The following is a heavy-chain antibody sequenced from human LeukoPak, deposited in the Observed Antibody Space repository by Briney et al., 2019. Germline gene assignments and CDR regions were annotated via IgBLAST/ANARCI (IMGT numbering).Heavy chain of an antibody. V-gene: IGHV3-33*01. CDR1: GFTFSSYG. CDR3: ARPNMIPFGGVIVPSPDY. J-gene: IGHJ4*02. D-gene: IGHD3-16*02. CDR2: IWYDGSNK. Sequence: SGGSLRLSCAASGFTFSSYGMHWVRQAPGKGLEWVAVIWYDGSNKYYADSVKGRFTISRDNSKNTLYLQMNSLRAEDTAVYYCARPNMIPFGGVIVPSPDYWGKGTLFTVSS.